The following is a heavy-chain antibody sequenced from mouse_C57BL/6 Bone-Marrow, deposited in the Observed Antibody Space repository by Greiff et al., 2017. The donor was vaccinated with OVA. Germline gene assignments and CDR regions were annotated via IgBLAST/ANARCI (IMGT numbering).Heavy chain of an antibody. CDR2: IYPGSGST. V-gene: IGHV1-55*01. J-gene: IGHJ2*01. CDR3: ARNPLYYYGSSYTLDY. Sequence: QVQLQQSGTELVKPGASVKLSCKASGYTFTSYWMHWVKQRPGQGLEWIGDIYPGSGSTNYNEKFKSKATLTVDTSSSTAYMQLSSLTSEDSAVYYCARNPLYYYGSSYTLDYWGQGTTLTVSS. D-gene: IGHD1-1*01. CDR1: GYTFTSYW.